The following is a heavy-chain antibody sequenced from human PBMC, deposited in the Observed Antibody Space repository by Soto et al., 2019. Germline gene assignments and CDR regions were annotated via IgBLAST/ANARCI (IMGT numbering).Heavy chain of an antibody. D-gene: IGHD2-21*01. CDR2: IIPILEIA. CDR1: GGTFSTYT. J-gene: IGHJ5*02. V-gene: IGHV1-69*08. CDR3: ARDGNCRGGDCYDTCNWFDP. Sequence: QVQLVQSGAEVKKPGSSVKVSCKASGGTFSTYTVTWVRQAPGQGLEWMGRIIPILEIANYAQKFQGRVTIAADKSTNTAYMELSSLRSEDTAVYYCARDGNCRGGDCYDTCNWFDPWGQGTLVTVSS.